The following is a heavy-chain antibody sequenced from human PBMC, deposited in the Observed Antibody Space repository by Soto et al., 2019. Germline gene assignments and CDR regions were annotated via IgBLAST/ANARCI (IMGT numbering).Heavy chain of an antibody. CDR1: GFTFSSYG. CDR2: ISYDGSNK. D-gene: IGHD3-16*01. CDR3: AKDPAWVGDPSLYFDY. J-gene: IGHJ4*02. Sequence: QVQLVESGGGVVQPGRSLRLSCAASGFTFSSYGMHWVRQAPGKGLEWVAVISYDGSNKYYADSVKGRFTISRDNSKNTLYLQMNSLRAEDTAVYYCAKDPAWVGDPSLYFDYWGQGTLVTVSS. V-gene: IGHV3-30*18.